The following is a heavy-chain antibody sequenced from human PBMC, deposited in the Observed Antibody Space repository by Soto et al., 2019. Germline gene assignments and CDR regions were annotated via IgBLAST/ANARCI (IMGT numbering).Heavy chain of an antibody. CDR2: INHSGST. D-gene: IGHD2-8*02. CDR1: GGSFSGCC. J-gene: IGHJ4*02. V-gene: IGHV4-34*01. CDR3: ARDKITGLFDY. Sequence: SDTLSLTWAVYGGSFSGCCWTWIRQPPGTGLEWIGEINHSGSTNYNPSLKSRVTISVDTSKNQFSLKLTSVTAADTAVYYCARDKITGLFDYWGQGTLVT.